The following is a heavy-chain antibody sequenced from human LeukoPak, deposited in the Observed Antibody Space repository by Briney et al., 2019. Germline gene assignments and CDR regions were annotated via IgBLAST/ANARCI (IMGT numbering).Heavy chain of an antibody. J-gene: IGHJ4*02. CDR1: GFTFSTYA. V-gene: IGHV3-30*02. CDR3: AKISSSAESNFDY. D-gene: IGHD6-25*01. CDR2: IWPDGSKK. Sequence: PGGSLRLSCAASGFTFSTYAMHWVRQAPGTGLEWVAFIWPDGSKKYYADSVKGRFAISRENSKNTVYLQMNDLRPEDTALYFCAKISSSAESNFDYWGQGTLLTVSS.